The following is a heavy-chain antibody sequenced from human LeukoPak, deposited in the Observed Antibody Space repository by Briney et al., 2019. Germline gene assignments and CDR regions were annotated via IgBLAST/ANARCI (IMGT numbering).Heavy chain of an antibody. J-gene: IGHJ4*02. CDR1: GFKFSDHY. V-gene: IGHV3-72*01. Sequence: PGGSQRLSCAASGFKFSDHYIDWVRQAPGKGLEWVGRSRNKASSYTTEYAASVEGRFTISRDVSESSLYLQMNSLRAEDTAVYYCAREGHYDILTVGLQDPPDYWGQGTLVTVSS. CDR3: AREGHYDILTVGLQDPPDY. D-gene: IGHD3-9*01. CDR2: SRNKASSYTT.